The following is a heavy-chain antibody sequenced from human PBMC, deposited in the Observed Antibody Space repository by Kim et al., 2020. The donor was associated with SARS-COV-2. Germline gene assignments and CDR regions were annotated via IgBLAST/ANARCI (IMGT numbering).Heavy chain of an antibody. CDR2: NT. V-gene: IGHV3-30*15. CDR3: ARDLNWGPDH. Sequence: NTYPAASVKGRFTISGDKSKNTLSLQMSGLRPEDTAVYYGARDLNWGPDHWGQGTLVTVSS. J-gene: IGHJ4*02. D-gene: IGHD7-27*01.